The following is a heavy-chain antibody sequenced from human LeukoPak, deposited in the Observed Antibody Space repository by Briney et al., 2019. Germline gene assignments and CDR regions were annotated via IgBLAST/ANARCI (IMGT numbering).Heavy chain of an antibody. V-gene: IGHV3-64*01. CDR3: ARGPLGGPFDY. CDR2: ISSNGGST. J-gene: IGHJ4*02. Sequence: GGSLRLSCTASGFTFSSYAMHWVRQAPGKGLEYVSAISSNGGSTYYANSVKGRFTISRDNSKNTLYLQMGSLRAEDMAVYYCARGPLGGPFDYWGQGTLVTVSS. D-gene: IGHD1-26*01. CDR1: GFTFSSYA.